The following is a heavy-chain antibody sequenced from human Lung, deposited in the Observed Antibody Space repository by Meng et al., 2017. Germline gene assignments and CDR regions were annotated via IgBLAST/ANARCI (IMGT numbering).Heavy chain of an antibody. CDR1: CGSFSDSY. CDR2: INHSGST. D-gene: IGHD4-11*01. V-gene: IGHV4-34*01. CDR3: ARGPTTMAHDFDY. J-gene: IGHJ4*02. Sequence: QGGPRCFKPLEPPSLSVVVSCGSFSDSYWGWVRQPPGKGLEWIGEINHSGSTNYNPSLESRATISVDTSQNNLSLKLSSVTAADSAVYYCARGPTTMAHDFDYWGQGTLVTVSS.